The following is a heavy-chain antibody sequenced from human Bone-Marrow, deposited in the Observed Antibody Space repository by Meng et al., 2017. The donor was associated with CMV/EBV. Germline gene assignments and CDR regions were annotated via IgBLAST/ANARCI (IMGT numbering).Heavy chain of an antibody. Sequence: SETLSLTCAVYSGTFSDYYWSWIRQPPGKGLEWIGYIYYSGSTNYNPSLKSRVTISVDTSKNQFSLKLSSVTAADTAVYYCARVSPGAADGSRLFDYWGQGTLVTVSS. V-gene: IGHV4-59*01. CDR2: IYYSGST. CDR1: SGTFSDYY. D-gene: IGHD6-13*01. CDR3: ARVSPGAADGSRLFDY. J-gene: IGHJ4*02.